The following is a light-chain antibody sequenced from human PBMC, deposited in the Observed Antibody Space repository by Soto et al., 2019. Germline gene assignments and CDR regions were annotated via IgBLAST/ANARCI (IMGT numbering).Light chain of an antibody. J-gene: IGLJ3*02. CDR1: SSDVGGYNY. CDR3: GSYSNTNTLVV. Sequence: QSALTQPASVSGSPGQSITFSYTGTSSDVGGYNYVSWYQQHPGKAPKLIIYDVSNRPSGVSNRFSGSKSGNTASLTISGLQAEDEADYYCGSYSNTNTLVVFGGGTKVTVL. V-gene: IGLV2-14*03. CDR2: DVS.